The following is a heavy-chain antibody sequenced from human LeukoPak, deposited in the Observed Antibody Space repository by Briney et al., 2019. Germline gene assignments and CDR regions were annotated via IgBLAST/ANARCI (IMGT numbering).Heavy chain of an antibody. V-gene: IGHV3-7*01. J-gene: IGHJ4*02. CDR2: IKQEGSEK. Sequence: PGGSLRLSCAASGFTFSSYWMSWVRQAPGKGLEWVANIKQEGSEKYYVDSVKGRFTISRDNAKNSLYLQMNSLRAADTAVYYCARVDSSGSYPAHFDYWGQGTLVTVSS. CDR3: ARVDSSGSYPAHFDY. CDR1: GFTFSSYW. D-gene: IGHD1-26*01.